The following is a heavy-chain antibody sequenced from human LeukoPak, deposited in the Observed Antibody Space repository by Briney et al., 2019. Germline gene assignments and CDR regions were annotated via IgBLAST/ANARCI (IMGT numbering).Heavy chain of an antibody. CDR3: ARDLGLRGVTNWFDP. D-gene: IGHD3-10*01. Sequence: ASVKVSCKASAYTLSSYLLHWVRQAPGQGLEWMGIIGPSGGSTDYAQKFQGRITMTRDTSTSTVYMELSSLRSEDTAVYYCARDLGLRGVTNWFDPWGQGTLVTVSS. CDR1: AYTLSSYL. CDR2: IGPSGGST. V-gene: IGHV1-46*01. J-gene: IGHJ5*02.